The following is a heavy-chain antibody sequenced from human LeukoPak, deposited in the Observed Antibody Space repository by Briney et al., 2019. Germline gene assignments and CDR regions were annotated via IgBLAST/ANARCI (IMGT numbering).Heavy chain of an antibody. D-gene: IGHD3-22*01. CDR1: GGSISSYY. CDR2: VYYSGST. V-gene: IGHV4-59*01. CDR3: ARVQDTSGYFYNFDY. Sequence: SETLSLTCTASGGSISSYYWSWIRQPPGKGLEWIGYVYYSGSTNYNPSLKSRVTISVDTSKNQFSLNLSSVTAADTAVYYCARVQDTSGYFYNFDYWGQGTLVTVSS. J-gene: IGHJ4*02.